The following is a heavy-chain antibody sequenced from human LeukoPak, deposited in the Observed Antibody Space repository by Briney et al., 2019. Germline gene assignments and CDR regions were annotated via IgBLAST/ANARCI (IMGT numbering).Heavy chain of an antibody. CDR3: ARLGLWFGELGYGF. CDR2: INHSGST. D-gene: IGHD3-10*01. V-gene: IGHV4-34*01. Sequence: SETLSLTCAVYGGSFSGHYWSWIRQPPGKGLEWIGEINHSGSTNYNPSLKSRVTISVDTSKNQFSLKLSSVTAADTAVYYCARLGLWFGELGYGFWGQGTLVTVSS. CDR1: GGSFSGHY. J-gene: IGHJ4*02.